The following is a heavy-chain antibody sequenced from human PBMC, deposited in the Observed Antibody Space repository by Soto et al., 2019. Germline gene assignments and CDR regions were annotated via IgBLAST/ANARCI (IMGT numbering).Heavy chain of an antibody. CDR1: GFTFTIYS. Sequence: GALRLSCAASGFTFTIYSMNWVRQAPGKGLEWVSSISSSSSYIYYADSVKGRFTISRDNSKNTLNLQMNSLRVEDTAVYYCANKVTTGRGGYYYYYGRDVWGQGTTVTVSS. V-gene: IGHV3-21*01. CDR2: ISSSSSYI. D-gene: IGHD4-4*01. J-gene: IGHJ6*02. CDR3: ANKVTTGRGGYYYYYGRDV.